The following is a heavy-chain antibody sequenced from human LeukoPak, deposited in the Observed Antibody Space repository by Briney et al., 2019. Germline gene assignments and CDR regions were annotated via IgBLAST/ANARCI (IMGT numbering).Heavy chain of an antibody. Sequence: ADTLSLTRTVSGGYLRCYFWRWLRQPAGRGREWIGRIYTSGSNNYNPSLKSRVTISGDTSKNQFSLKLSSATAADTAVYYCARDEVDSSGYQLFDYWGQGTLVTVSS. J-gene: IGHJ4*02. D-gene: IGHD3-22*01. CDR1: GGYLRCYF. CDR2: IYTSGSN. V-gene: IGHV4-4*07. CDR3: ARDEVDSSGYQLFDY.